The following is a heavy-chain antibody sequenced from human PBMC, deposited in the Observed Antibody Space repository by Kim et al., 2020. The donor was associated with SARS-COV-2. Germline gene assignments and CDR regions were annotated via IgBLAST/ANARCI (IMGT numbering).Heavy chain of an antibody. CDR2: INTGGTA. D-gene: IGHD2-15*01. CDR1: DFTVTFNY. J-gene: IGHJ1*01. Sequence: GGSLRLSCAASDFTVTFNYMNWVRQAPGKGLEWVSLINTGGTAYYADSVRGRFTISRDSSKNTVHFELNSLRVDDTAVYYCASDPRSGGAGYFQHWGQGT. CDR3: ASDPRSGGAGYFQH. V-gene: IGHV3-66*01.